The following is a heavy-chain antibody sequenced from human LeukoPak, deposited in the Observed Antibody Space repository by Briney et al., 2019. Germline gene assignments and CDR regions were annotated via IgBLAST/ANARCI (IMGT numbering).Heavy chain of an antibody. D-gene: IGHD2-15*01. Sequence: PPETLSLTCTVSGGSINNYYWSWIRQPPGKRLEWVGYIYYIGSTNYNPSLKSRVTISLDTSKNQFSLRLSSVTAADTAVYYCARGRGNFDYWGQGTLVTVSS. V-gene: IGHV4-59*01. CDR1: GGSINNYY. CDR2: IYYIGST. CDR3: ARGRGNFDY. J-gene: IGHJ4*02.